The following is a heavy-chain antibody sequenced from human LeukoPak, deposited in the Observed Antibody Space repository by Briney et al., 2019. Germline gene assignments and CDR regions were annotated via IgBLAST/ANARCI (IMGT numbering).Heavy chain of an antibody. V-gene: IGHV6-1*01. CDR3: ARGDGPIHGRYYFDY. D-gene: IGHD3-10*01. Sequence: SQTLSLTCAISGDSVSGKSVAWNWIRQSPSRGLEWLGRTFYRSKWSSEYATSMKGRITINPDTSKNQFSLQPISVTPEDTAVYYCARGDGPIHGRYYFDYWGQGTLITVSS. CDR2: TFYRSKWSS. J-gene: IGHJ4*02. CDR1: GDSVSGKSVA.